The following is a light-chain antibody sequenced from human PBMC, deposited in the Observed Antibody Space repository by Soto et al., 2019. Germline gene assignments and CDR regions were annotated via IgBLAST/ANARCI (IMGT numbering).Light chain of an antibody. CDR1: QSVSSN. V-gene: IGKV3-15*01. CDR3: HQYNNFWT. CDR2: GAS. J-gene: IGKJ1*01. Sequence: EIILTQSPDTLSFSPGERAPLSCRASQSVSSNLAWYQQKPGQSPRLLIYGASTRATGIPARFSGSGSGTEFTLTISSLQSEDFGLYYCHQYNNFWTFGQGTKVDIK.